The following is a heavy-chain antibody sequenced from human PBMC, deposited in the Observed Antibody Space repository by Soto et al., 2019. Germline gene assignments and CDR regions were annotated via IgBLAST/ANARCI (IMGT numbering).Heavy chain of an antibody. CDR3: PRLDPANNWHDP. J-gene: IGHJ5*02. CDR2: IYWDDDK. D-gene: IGHD2-2*03. V-gene: IGHV2-5*02. Sequence: QITLKESGPTLVKPTQTLTLTCTFSGFSLSTSGVGVGWIRQPPGKALEWLGLIYWDDDKRYSPSLKSRITITNDASKHQVVRTMTNMDPLDTATYYCPRLDPANNWHDPWGQGTLVTVSS. CDR1: GFSLSTSGVG.